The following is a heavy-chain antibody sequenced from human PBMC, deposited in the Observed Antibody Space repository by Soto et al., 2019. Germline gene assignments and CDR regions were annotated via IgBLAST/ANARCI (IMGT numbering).Heavy chain of an antibody. CDR1: GGSISSGGYY. J-gene: IGHJ4*02. CDR2: IYYSGST. V-gene: IGHV4-31*03. CDR3: ARSGYSYGPNPLLY. Sequence: QVQLQESGPGLVKPSQTLSLTCTVSGGSISSGGYYWSWIRQHPGKGLEWIGYIYYSGSTYYNPSLKGRVTIXGXTXXNQFSLKLSSVTAADTAVYYCARSGYSYGPNPLLYWGQGTLVTVSS. D-gene: IGHD5-18*01.